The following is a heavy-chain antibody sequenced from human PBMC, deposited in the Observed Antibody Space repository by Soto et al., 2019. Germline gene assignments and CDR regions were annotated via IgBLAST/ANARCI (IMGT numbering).Heavy chain of an antibody. CDR1: GFTFSRYD. V-gene: IGHV3-23*01. CDR3: AKQISAAADQPLDY. J-gene: IGHJ4*02. D-gene: IGHD6-13*01. CDR2: ISGIRGGGT. Sequence: HPGGSLRLSCVTSGFTFSRYDMSWVRQAPGKGLEWVSTISGIRGGGTDYADYVKGRFTISKDTSKNTLYLQMNSLRAEDTAVYYCAKQISAAADQPLDYWGQGTLVTVSS.